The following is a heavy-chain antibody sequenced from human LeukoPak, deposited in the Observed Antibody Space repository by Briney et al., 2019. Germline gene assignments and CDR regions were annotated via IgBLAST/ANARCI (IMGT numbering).Heavy chain of an antibody. J-gene: IGHJ4*02. CDR2: MNPNSGDT. Sequence: ASVKVSCKASGGTFSSYDINWVRQATGQGLEWMGWMNPNSGDTGYAQKFQGRVTMTRNTSISTAYMELSSLRSEDTAVYYCVRAVRTVPGRGYCSGGSCKSTYYFDYWGQGTLVTVSS. V-gene: IGHV1-8*02. CDR1: GGTFSSYD. CDR3: VRAVRTVPGRGYCSGGSCKSTYYFDY. D-gene: IGHD2-15*01.